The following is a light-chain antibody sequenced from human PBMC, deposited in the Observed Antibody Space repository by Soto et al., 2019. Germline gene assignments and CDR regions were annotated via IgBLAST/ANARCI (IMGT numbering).Light chain of an antibody. Sequence: QSALTQPASVSGSPGQSITISCTGTSSDVGGYNYVSWYQQHPGKAPKLMIYEVSNRPSGVSNRFSGSKSGNTASLTISGLQSDDEADYYCTSYTSNTTVIFGGGTQLTVL. CDR1: SSDVGGYNY. J-gene: IGLJ2*01. CDR2: EVS. V-gene: IGLV2-14*01. CDR3: TSYTSNTTVI.